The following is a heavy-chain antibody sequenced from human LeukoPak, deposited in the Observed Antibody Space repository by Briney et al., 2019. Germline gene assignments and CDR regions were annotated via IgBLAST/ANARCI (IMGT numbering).Heavy chain of an antibody. J-gene: IGHJ4*02. V-gene: IGHV1-3*01. Sequence: ASVKVSCKASGYTFTRYAMHWVRQAPGQGPEWMGWINPGYGSTDYSRKFQGRVTITSDTSAITAYMELSSLTSEDTALYYCVRDDGNTWLFDSWGQGTLVTVSS. D-gene: IGHD5-24*01. CDR2: INPGYGST. CDR3: VRDDGNTWLFDS. CDR1: GYTFTRYA.